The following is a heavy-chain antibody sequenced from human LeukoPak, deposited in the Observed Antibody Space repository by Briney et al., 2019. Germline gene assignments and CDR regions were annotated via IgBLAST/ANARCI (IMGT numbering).Heavy chain of an antibody. Sequence: PGGSLRLSCAASGFTFSSYGMHWVRQAPGKGLEWVAVIWYDGSNKYYADSVKGRFTISRDNSKNTLYLQMNSLRAEDTAVYYCARDGNWNYDFGAFDIWGQGTMVTVSS. V-gene: IGHV3-33*01. CDR3: ARDGNWNYDFGAFDI. CDR2: IWYDGSNK. D-gene: IGHD1-7*01. J-gene: IGHJ3*02. CDR1: GFTFSSYG.